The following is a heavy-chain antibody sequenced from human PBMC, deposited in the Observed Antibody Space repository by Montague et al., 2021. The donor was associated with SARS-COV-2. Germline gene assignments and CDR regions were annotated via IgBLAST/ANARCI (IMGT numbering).Heavy chain of an antibody. CDR1: GISLSTSGMC. V-gene: IGHV2-70*01. CDR2: IDWDDDI. D-gene: IGHD3-9*01. Sequence: PALVKPTQTLTLTCTFSGISLSTSGMCVSWIRQPPGKALEWLALIDWDDDIYYSSSLKTRLTISKDISKNQVVLTMTNMDPVDTATYYCARIRDYDILTGSYSGVYYWGQGTLVTVSS. CDR3: ARIRDYDILTGSYSGVYY. J-gene: IGHJ4*02.